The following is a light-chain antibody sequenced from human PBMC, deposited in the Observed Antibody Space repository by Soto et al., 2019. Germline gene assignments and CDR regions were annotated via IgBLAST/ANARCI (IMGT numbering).Light chain of an antibody. Sequence: AIQLTQSPSSLSASVGERVTITYRASQGISSALAWYQQKPGKAPKIMIYDASSLESGVPSRFSGSGSGTDCTLTISSLQPEDFATYYCQQFNNYPQTFGQGTKVDIK. CDR2: DAS. CDR1: QGISSA. J-gene: IGKJ1*01. V-gene: IGKV1D-13*01. CDR3: QQFNNYPQT.